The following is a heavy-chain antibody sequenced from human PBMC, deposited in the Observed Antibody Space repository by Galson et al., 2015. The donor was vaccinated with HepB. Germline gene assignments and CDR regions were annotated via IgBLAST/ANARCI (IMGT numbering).Heavy chain of an antibody. CDR1: GFTFDDYA. V-gene: IGHV3-9*01. J-gene: IGHJ5*02. D-gene: IGHD6-13*01. Sequence: SLRLSCAASGFTFDDYAMHWVRQAPGKDLEWVSGISWNSGSIGYADSVKGRFTISRDNAKNSLYLQMNSLRAEDTALYYCAKDLTHIAAAGTGGNWFDPWGQGTLVTVSS. CDR3: AKDLTHIAAAGTGGNWFDP. CDR2: ISWNSGSI.